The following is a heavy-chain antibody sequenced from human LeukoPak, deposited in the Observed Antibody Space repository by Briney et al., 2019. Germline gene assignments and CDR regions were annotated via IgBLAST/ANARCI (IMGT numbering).Heavy chain of an antibody. CDR3: ARVLLEGSSSWSTYFDY. D-gene: IGHD6-13*01. CDR2: ISGNSDMT. CDR1: GFIFSTYA. V-gene: IGHV3-23*01. J-gene: IGHJ4*02. Sequence: GGSLRLSCAASGFIFSTYAMTWVRQAPGKGLEWVSGISGNSDMTYYADSVKGRFSISRDNSKNTLYLQMNSLRAEDTAVYYCARVLLEGSSSWSTYFDYWGQGTLVTVSS.